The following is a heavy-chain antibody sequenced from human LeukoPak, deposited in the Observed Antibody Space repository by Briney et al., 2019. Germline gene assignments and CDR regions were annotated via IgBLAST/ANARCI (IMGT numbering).Heavy chain of an antibody. CDR3: ARLHIVTGTYFDS. J-gene: IGHJ5*01. D-gene: IGHD3-10*01. Sequence: SETLSLTCTLPGDSISGYYWSWLRQPAGKVLEWIGRVFSIGFTEHNLPLDGQVPMSIDTSKNQFSLMLPSVTDADTAVYYCARLHIVTGTYFDSWGQGLLVTVSS. V-gene: IGHV4-4*07. CDR2: VFSIGFT. CDR1: GDSISGYY.